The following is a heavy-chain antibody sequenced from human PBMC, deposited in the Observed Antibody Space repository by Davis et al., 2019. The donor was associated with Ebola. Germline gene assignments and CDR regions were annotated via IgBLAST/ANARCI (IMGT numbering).Heavy chain of an antibody. CDR2: IYPGDSDT. Sequence: GESLKISCKGSGYSFANYWIGWVRQMPGKGLEWMGIIYPGDSDTRYSPSFQGQVAISADKSISTAYLQWSSLKASDTAMYYCARRTAIPNWYFDLWGRGTLVTVSS. CDR1: GYSFANYW. V-gene: IGHV5-51*01. D-gene: IGHD2-2*02. J-gene: IGHJ2*01. CDR3: ARRTAIPNWYFDL.